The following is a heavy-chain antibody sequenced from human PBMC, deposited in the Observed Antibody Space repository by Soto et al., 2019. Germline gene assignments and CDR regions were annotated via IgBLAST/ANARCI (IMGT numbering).Heavy chain of an antibody. J-gene: IGHJ4*02. CDR2: ILSKAGNYAT. Sequence: EVQLVESGGGLVQPGGSLKLSCAASGFIFSGSAVHWVRQASGKGLEWVGRILSKAGNYATAYPASMKGRITISRDDSENTAFLQMNSLKTEDTAVDYCIRGGSPYYYDYWGQGTLVAVSS. CDR1: GFIFSGSA. V-gene: IGHV3-73*01. CDR3: IRGGSPYYYDY.